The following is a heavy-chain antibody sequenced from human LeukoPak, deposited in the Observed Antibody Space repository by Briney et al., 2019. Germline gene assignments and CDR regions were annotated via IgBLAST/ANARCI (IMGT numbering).Heavy chain of an antibody. Sequence: GGSLRLSCAASGFTFSSYWMNWVRQAPGKGPEWVSYISSSSSTIYYADSVKGRFTISRDNAKNSLYLQMNSLRAEDTAVYYCAREGSQSMDVWGKGTTVTVSS. CDR1: GFTFSSYW. CDR3: AREGSQSMDV. V-gene: IGHV3-48*01. D-gene: IGHD2-15*01. J-gene: IGHJ6*03. CDR2: ISSSSSTI.